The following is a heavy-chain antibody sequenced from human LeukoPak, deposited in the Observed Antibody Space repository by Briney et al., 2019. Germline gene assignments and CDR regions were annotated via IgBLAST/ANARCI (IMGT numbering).Heavy chain of an antibody. CDR3: ASGYSSGWYPIDY. J-gene: IGHJ4*02. V-gene: IGHV4-59*12. CDR1: GGSISSYY. D-gene: IGHD6-19*01. CDR2: IYYSGST. Sequence: SSETLSLTCTVSGGSISSYYWSWIRQPPGKGLEWIGSIYYSGSTYYNPSLKSRVTISVDTSKNQFSLKLSSVTAADTAVYYCASGYSSGWYPIDYWGQGTLVTVSS.